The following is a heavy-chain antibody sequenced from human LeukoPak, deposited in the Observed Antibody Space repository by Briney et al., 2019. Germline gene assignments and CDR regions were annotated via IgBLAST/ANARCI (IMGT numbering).Heavy chain of an antibody. CDR1: GFSVSNSY. V-gene: IGHV3-66*01. J-gene: IGHJ5*01. D-gene: IGHD5-24*01. Sequence: GGSLRLSCAASGFSVSNSYMTWVRQAPGKGLECVSLIYSGGSTYYADSVKGRFSISRDNSKNTLYLQMNSLRAEDTAVYFCARGDDYADSWGQGTLVTVSS. CDR3: ARGDDYADS. CDR2: IYSGGST.